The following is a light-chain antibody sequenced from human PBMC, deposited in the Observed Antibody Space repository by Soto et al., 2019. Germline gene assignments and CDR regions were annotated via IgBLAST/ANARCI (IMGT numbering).Light chain of an antibody. V-gene: IGKV4-1*01. Sequence: DIVMTQSPDSLAVSLGERATINCKSIQNVLYSSNTNNYLAWYQQKPGQPPKLLIYWASTRESGVPDRLSGSGSGTDFTLTISSLQSEDVAVYYCQQYYSAPITVGQGTRLEIK. J-gene: IGKJ5*01. CDR2: WAS. CDR3: QQYYSAPIT. CDR1: QNVLYSSNTNNY.